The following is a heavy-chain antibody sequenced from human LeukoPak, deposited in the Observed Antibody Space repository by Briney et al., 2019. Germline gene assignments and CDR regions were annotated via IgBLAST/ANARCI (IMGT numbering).Heavy chain of an antibody. CDR1: GYTFTIYG. J-gene: IGHJ4*02. D-gene: IGHD5-12*01. CDR2: ISAYNGNT. V-gene: IGHV1-18*01. CDR3: ARYLMPPWSSYDLSWDFDY. Sequence: ASVKVSCKASGYTFTIYGISWVRQAPGQGLEWMGWISAYNGNTNYAQKLQGRVTMTTDTSTSTAYMELRSPRSDDTAVYYCARYLMPPWSSYDLSWDFDYWGQGTLVTVSS.